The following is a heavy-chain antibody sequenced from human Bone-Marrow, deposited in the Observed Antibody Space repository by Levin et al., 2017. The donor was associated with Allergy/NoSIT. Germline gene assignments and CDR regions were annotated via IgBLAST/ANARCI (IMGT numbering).Heavy chain of an antibody. D-gene: IGHD6-19*01. CDR3: GTDVGIAVADRNY. J-gene: IGHJ4*02. CDR2: IEKDGNEM. Sequence: LSLTCAASGFTFNLYWMNWIRQAPGKGLEWVANIEKDGNEMHYVDSVEGRFTISRDNAKKVLYLEMSSLRVEDTALYSCGTDVGIAVADRNYWGQGVLVTVSS. CDR1: GFTFNLYW. V-gene: IGHV3-7*01.